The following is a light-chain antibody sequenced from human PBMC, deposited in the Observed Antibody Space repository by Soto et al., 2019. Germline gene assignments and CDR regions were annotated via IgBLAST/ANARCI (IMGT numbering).Light chain of an antibody. CDR1: SSNIGSNT. CDR2: SNN. J-gene: IGLJ1*01. CDR3: AAWDDSLNGRYV. V-gene: IGLV1-44*01. Sequence: QSVLTQPPSASGTPGQRVTISCSGSSSNIGSNTVNWYQQLPGTAPKLLIYSNNQRPSVVPDRFSGSKSGTSASLAISGLQSEDEADYYCAAWDDSLNGRYVFGTGTKLTVL.